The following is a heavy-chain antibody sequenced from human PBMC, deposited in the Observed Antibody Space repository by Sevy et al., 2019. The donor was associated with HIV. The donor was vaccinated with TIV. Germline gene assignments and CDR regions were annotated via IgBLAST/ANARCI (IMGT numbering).Heavy chain of an antibody. Sequence: SETLSLTCAVYGGSFSGYYWSWIRQPPGKGLEWIGEINHSGSTNYNPSLKSRVTISVDTSKNQFSLKLSSVTAADTAVYYCARGTENQMTTVTTWDYWGQGTLVTVSS. CDR3: ARGTENQMTTVTTWDY. CDR2: INHSGST. D-gene: IGHD4-17*01. V-gene: IGHV4-34*01. J-gene: IGHJ4*02. CDR1: GGSFSGYY.